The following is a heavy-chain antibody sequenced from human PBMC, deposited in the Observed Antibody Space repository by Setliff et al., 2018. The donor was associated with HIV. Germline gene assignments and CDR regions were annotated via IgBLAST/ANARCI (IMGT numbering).Heavy chain of an antibody. CDR3: ARRRKKTLAVSGTRYFDF. Sequence: SETLSLTCAVYGGSFSDYYWSWIRQPPGKGLEWIGEINHSGSTNYNPSLKRRVTISVDTSKNKFSLKLTSVTAADMGVYYCARRRKKTLAVSGTRYFDFWGQGTLVTVSS. V-gene: IGHV4-34*01. D-gene: IGHD6-19*01. CDR2: INHSGST. J-gene: IGHJ4*02. CDR1: GGSFSDYY.